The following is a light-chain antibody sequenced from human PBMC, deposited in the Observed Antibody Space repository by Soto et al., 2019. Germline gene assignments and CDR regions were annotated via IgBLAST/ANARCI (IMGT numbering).Light chain of an antibody. CDR1: QSISSW. CDR3: QQYNSYPSWT. V-gene: IGKV1-5*01. J-gene: IGKJ1*01. CDR2: DAS. Sequence: DIPMTQSPSTLSASVGDRVTITCRASQSISSWLAWDQQNPGKARKLLIYDASSLESGVPTRFSGSGSGTEFTLTISGLQPDFFATYYGQQYNSYPSWTFGQGTKVEIK.